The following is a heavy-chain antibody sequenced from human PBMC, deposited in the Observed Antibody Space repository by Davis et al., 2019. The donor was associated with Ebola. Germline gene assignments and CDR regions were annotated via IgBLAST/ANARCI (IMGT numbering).Heavy chain of an antibody. CDR1: GYTFTNYL. V-gene: IGHV1-46*01. J-gene: IGHJ3*02. D-gene: IGHD6-6*01. CDR3: AKEDEAPDM. Sequence: AASVKVSCKASGYTFTNYLVHWVRQAPGQGLEWMGLIHPRDGNTIYAQTFQGRLTMTRDTATDTVDMELSSLTSDDTAVYYCAKEDEAPDMWGQGTVVTVSS. CDR2: IHPRDGNT.